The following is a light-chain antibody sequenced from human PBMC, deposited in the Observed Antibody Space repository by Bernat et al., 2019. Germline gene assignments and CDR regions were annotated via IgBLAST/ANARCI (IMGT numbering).Light chain of an antibody. V-gene: IGLV6-57*04. CDR1: SGSIASNY. J-gene: IGLJ3*02. Sequence: NFMLTQPHSVSESPGKKVTISCTRSSGSIASNYVQWYQQRPGSAPTTVIYEDHQRPSGVPDRFSGSIDYSSNSASLTISGLKTEDEAVYYGQSHVRTSRVFGGGTKRTAL. CDR3: QSHVRTSRV. CDR2: EDH.